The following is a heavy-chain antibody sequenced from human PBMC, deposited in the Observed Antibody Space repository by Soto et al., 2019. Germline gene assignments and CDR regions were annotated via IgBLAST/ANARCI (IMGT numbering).Heavy chain of an antibody. V-gene: IGHV1-69*06. J-gene: IGHJ6*02. CDR2: IIHIFGTA. Sequence: QVQLVQAGAEVKKPGSSVKVSCKASGGTFSSYAISWVRQAPGQGLEWMGGIIHIFGTANYAQKFKGRVTIAADKSPSTAHMEQSTLRSEDTAVYYCACPIHIVVVPAGTTLYGMDVWGQGTKVAVAS. D-gene: IGHD2-2*01. CDR1: GGTFSSYA. CDR3: ACPIHIVVVPAGTTLYGMDV.